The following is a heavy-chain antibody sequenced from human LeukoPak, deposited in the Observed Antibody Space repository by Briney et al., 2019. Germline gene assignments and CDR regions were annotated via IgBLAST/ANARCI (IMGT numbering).Heavy chain of an antibody. CDR3: ARERDTVVVPAAIEAPGDAFDI. CDR2: IYHSGST. D-gene: IGHD2-2*02. Sequence: PSETLSLTCTVSGGSITSGGYYWSWIRQPPGKGLEWIGYIYHSGSTYYNPSLKSRVTISVDRSKNQFSLKLSSVTAADTAVYYCARERDTVVVPAAIEAPGDAFDIWGQGTMVTVSS. J-gene: IGHJ3*02. CDR1: GGSITSGGYY. V-gene: IGHV4-30-2*01.